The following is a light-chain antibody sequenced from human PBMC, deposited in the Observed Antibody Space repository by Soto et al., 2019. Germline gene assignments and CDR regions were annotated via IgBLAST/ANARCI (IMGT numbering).Light chain of an antibody. CDR1: QSVSGN. Sequence: EIVMTQSPATLPASPGERVTLSCSVSQSVSGNLAWYQQKPGQAPRLLIYGAVTRATGIPARFSGRGSGTEFTLTITSLQSEDFAVYFCQQYNGWLWTFGQGTKV. CDR2: GAV. J-gene: IGKJ1*01. V-gene: IGKV3D-15*01. CDR3: QQYNGWLWT.